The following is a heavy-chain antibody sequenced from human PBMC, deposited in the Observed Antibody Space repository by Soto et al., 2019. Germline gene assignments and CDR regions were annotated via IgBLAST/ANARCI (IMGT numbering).Heavy chain of an antibody. Sequence: SETLSLTCAVSGYSITNGYYWGWIRQPPGQGLEWIGTIYHSGSTYYNPSLKTRVTISVDTSKNQFSLKLSSVTAADTAVYYCARALYCSGGSCSPLRGMDVWGQGTTVTVS. V-gene: IGHV4-38-2*01. D-gene: IGHD2-15*01. CDR3: ARALYCSGGSCSPLRGMDV. CDR2: IYHSGST. CDR1: GYSITNGYY. J-gene: IGHJ6*02.